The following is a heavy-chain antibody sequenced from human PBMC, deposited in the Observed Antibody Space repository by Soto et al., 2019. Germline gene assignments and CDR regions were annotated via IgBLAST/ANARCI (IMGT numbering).Heavy chain of an antibody. D-gene: IGHD2-21*02. CDR3: VRYRRLRGNPFDM. CDR2: ISFDRTAT. CDR1: GFSFSSSC. J-gene: IGHJ3*02. Sequence: EVQLVESGGGLVQPGGSLRLSCAASGFSFSSSCMHWVRQAPGKGLVWVSRISFDRTATTIADAVKGRFIISRDNAKNSLFLRMHNLRADETAIFYCVRYRRLRGNPFDMWGQGTFVSVSS. V-gene: IGHV3-74*03.